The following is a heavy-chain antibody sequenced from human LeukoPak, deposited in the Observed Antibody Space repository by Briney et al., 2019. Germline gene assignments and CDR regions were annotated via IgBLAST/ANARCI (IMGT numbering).Heavy chain of an antibody. V-gene: IGHV4-30-4*01. CDR2: IHYSGST. CDR3: ARFAYCGGHCWYYFDY. Sequence: SQTLSLTCTVSRGSINTGNYYWSWIRQPPGKGLEWLGFIHYSGSTDYNPSLKSRVSISIDTSKNQFSLQLSSVTAADTAVYYCARFAYCGGHCWYYFDYWGQGSLVTVSS. J-gene: IGHJ4*02. D-gene: IGHD2-21*02. CDR1: RGSINTGNYY.